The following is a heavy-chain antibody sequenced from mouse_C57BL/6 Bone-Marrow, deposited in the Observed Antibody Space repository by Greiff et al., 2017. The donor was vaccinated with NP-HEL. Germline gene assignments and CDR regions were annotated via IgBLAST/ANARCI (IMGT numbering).Heavy chain of an antibody. V-gene: IGHV1-22*01. D-gene: IGHD1-1*01. CDR2: INPNNGGT. Sequence: VQLKQSGPELVKPGASVKMSCKASGYTFTDYNMHWVKQSHGKSLEWIGYINPNNGGTSYKQKFKGKATLTVNKSSSTAYMELRSLTSEDSAVYYCARRGYGSNLPVGPFAYWGQGTLVTVSA. CDR3: ARRGYGSNLPVGPFAY. CDR1: GYTFTDYN. J-gene: IGHJ3*01.